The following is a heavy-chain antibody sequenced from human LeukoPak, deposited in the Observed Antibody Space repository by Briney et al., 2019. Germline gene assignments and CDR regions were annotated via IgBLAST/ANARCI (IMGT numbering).Heavy chain of an antibody. D-gene: IGHD6-13*01. CDR3: ARDAAAGTYWYFDL. Sequence: PGGSLRLSCAASRFTFSSYSMNWVRQAPGKGLEWVSYISSSSSTIYYADSVKGRLSISRDNAKNSLYLQMNSLRDEDTAVYYCARDAAAGTYWYFDLWGRGTLVTVSS. CDR1: RFTFSSYS. CDR2: ISSSSSTI. J-gene: IGHJ2*01. V-gene: IGHV3-48*02.